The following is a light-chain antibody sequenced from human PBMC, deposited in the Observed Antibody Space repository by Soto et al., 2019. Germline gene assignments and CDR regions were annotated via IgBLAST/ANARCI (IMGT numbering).Light chain of an antibody. CDR3: QHYQSGHPIT. J-gene: IGKJ5*01. Sequence: ESLLTQSPDTLSLSPGERATLSCRAAQSVGTRLAWYQHKTGQAPRLLISGASSRATGIPDRFTGSGSETSFTLTISRLEPEDFALYYCQHYQSGHPITFGQGTRLEIK. V-gene: IGKV3-20*01. CDR2: GAS. CDR1: QSVGTR.